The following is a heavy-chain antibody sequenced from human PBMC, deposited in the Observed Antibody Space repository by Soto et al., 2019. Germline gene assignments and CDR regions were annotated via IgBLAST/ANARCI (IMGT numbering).Heavy chain of an antibody. Sequence: GGSLRLSCAGSGFTFSSYDMHWVRQAPGKGLEWVALISYDGSNTYSAASVKGRFTISRDNSKNTLYLQTSSLRPEDTAVYYCVKGRGGSAEFDSWGQGTLVTVSS. CDR2: ISYDGSNT. J-gene: IGHJ4*02. CDR3: VKGRGGSAEFDS. CDR1: GFTFSSYD. V-gene: IGHV3-30*18. D-gene: IGHD3-10*01.